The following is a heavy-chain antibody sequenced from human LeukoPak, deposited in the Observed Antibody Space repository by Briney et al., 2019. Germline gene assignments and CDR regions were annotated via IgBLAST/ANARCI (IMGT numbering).Heavy chain of an antibody. Sequence: GGSLRLSCAASGFTFTIFGLNWVRQAPGKGPEWVSYIDARSGITYYADSVQGRFTLSRDNARESVFLQMNSLRVDDTAVYYCARTYDFGRGPPGDAFDNWGPGTWVIVSS. CDR3: ARTYDFGRGPPGDAFDN. V-gene: IGHV3-48*01. J-gene: IGHJ3*02. D-gene: IGHD3-3*01. CDR1: GFTFTIFG. CDR2: IDARSGIT.